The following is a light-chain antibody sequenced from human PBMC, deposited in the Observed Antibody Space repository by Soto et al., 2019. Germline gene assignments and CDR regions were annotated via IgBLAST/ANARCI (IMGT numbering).Light chain of an antibody. Sequence: DIQMTQSPSTLSASVGDRVTITCRASQSISSWLAWYQQKPGKAPKLLIYKASTLESGVPSRFSGSGSVTKFTLTSSSMLADDFETYYGPRSSTFGPLTKVDL. J-gene: IGKJ3*01. CDR3: PRSST. CDR2: KAS. CDR1: QSISSW. V-gene: IGKV1-5*03.